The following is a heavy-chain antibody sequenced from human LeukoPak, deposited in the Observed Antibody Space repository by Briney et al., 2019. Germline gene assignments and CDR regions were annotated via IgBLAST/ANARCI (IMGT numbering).Heavy chain of an antibody. V-gene: IGHV3-23*01. CDR1: GFTFSSYA. CDR2: ISGSGGTT. J-gene: IGHJ4*02. Sequence: GGSLILSCAASGFTFSSYAMSWVRQAPGKGLEWVSVISGSGGTTYYADSVKGRFTISRDNSKNTLYLQMDSLRAEDTAVYYCAKGGSGWYKYDCWGQGTLVSVSS. D-gene: IGHD6-19*01. CDR3: AKGGSGWYKYDC.